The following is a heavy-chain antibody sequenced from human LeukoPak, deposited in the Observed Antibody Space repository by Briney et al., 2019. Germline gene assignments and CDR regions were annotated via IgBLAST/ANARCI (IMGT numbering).Heavy chain of an antibody. CDR3: ARDRSSGWLNWFDP. CDR1: GDPIRSDSYY. J-gene: IGHJ5*02. CDR2: IYASGST. Sequence: SQTLSLTCTVSGDPIRSDSYYWNWLRQPAGKGLEWIGRIYASGSTNYNPSLKSRVTISLDTSRNRFSLNLSSVTATDTAVYFCARDRSSGWLNWFDPWAREPWSPSPQ. D-gene: IGHD6-19*01. V-gene: IGHV4-61*02.